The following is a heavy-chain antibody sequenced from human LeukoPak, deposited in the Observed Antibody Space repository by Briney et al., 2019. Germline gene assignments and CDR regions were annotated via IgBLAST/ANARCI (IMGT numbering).Heavy chain of an antibody. V-gene: IGHV3-48*03. J-gene: IGHJ4*02. Sequence: PGRSLRLSCAASEFTFSSYEMNWVRQAPGKGLEWVSYSSSNGSTIYYVDSVKGRFTISRDNAKNSLNLQMNSMRAEDTAVYYCAGGTPEEDYWGQGTLVTVSS. CDR2: SSSNGSTI. CDR3: AGGTPEEDY. D-gene: IGHD3-16*01. CDR1: EFTFSSYE.